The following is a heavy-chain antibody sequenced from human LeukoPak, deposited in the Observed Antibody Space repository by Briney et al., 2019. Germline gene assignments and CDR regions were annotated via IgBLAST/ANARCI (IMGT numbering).Heavy chain of an antibody. CDR3: ARVVAARLFYYYYYMDV. Sequence: PSETLSLTCAVYGGSFSGYYWSWIRQPPGKGLEWIGEINHSGSTNYNPSLKSRVTISVDTSKNQFSLKLSSMTAADTAVYYCARVVAARLFYYYYYMDVWGKGTTVTVSS. CDR2: INHSGST. CDR1: GGSFSGYY. V-gene: IGHV4-34*01. J-gene: IGHJ6*03. D-gene: IGHD6-6*01.